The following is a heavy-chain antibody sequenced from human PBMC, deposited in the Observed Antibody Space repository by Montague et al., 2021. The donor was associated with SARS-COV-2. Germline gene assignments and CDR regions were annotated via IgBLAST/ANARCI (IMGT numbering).Heavy chain of an antibody. Sequence: PALVKPTQTLTLTCTFSGFSLSTSGFSVNWIRQPPGKALEWLALIDWENDRYFHTSLRTRLTISKDTSKNQVVLTVTDMDPVDTATYYCARLNWFGGNAFDVWGQGTVVTVSS. CDR3: ARLNWFGGNAFDV. CDR1: GFSLSTSGFS. CDR2: IDWENDR. J-gene: IGHJ3*01. V-gene: IGHV2-70*01. D-gene: IGHD3-10*01.